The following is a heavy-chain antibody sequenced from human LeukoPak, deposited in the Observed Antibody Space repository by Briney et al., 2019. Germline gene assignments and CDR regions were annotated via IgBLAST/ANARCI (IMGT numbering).Heavy chain of an antibody. D-gene: IGHD6-13*01. CDR1: GGSISSYY. V-gene: IGHV4-4*07. J-gene: IGHJ6*03. CDR3: ARLRTGLTAAATYYYYYYYMDV. Sequence: PSETLSLTCTVSGGSISSYYWSWIRQPAGKGLEWIGRIYTSGSTNYNPSLKSRVTMSVDTSKNQFSLKLSSVTAAATAVYYCARLRTGLTAAATYYYYYYYMDVWGKGTTVTISS. CDR2: IYTSGST.